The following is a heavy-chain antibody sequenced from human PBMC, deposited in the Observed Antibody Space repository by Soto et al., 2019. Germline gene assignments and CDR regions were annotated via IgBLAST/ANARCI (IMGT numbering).Heavy chain of an antibody. CDR3: ARDLVLDYGDLTDYYYYGMDV. CDR1: GYTFTSYY. D-gene: IGHD4-17*01. J-gene: IGHJ6*02. Sequence: QVQLVQSGAEVKKPGASVKVSCKASGYTFTSYYMHWVRQAPGQGLEWMGIINPSGGSTSYAQKFQGSVTMTRDTSTSTVYMELSSLRSEGTAVYYCARDLVLDYGDLTDYYYYGMDVWGQGTTVTVSS. CDR2: INPSGGST. V-gene: IGHV1-46*01.